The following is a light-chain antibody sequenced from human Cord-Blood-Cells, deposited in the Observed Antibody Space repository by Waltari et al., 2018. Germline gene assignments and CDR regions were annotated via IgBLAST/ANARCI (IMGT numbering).Light chain of an antibody. CDR2: KDS. Sequence: SSELIQPPSVSVSPGQTARSTCSGDALPTQYAYWYQQKPGHALGLMIYKDSERPSGIPERVSGSSSGTTVTLTISGVQAEDEADYYCQSADSSDTYPVFGGGTKLTVL. CDR1: ALPTQY. V-gene: IGLV3-25*01. J-gene: IGLJ3*02. CDR3: QSADSSDTYPV.